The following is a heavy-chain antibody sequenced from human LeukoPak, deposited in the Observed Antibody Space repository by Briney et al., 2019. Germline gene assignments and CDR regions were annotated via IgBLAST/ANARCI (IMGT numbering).Heavy chain of an antibody. CDR3: ARGVGATEFDY. D-gene: IGHD1-26*01. CDR1: GFTVSSNY. Sequence: PGGSLRLSCAASGFTVSSNYMSWVRQAPGKGLEWVSAISGSGGSTYYADSVKGRFTISRDNSKNSLYLQMNSLRAEDTAVYYCARGVGATEFDYWGQGTLVTVSS. J-gene: IGHJ4*02. V-gene: IGHV3-23*01. CDR2: ISGSGGST.